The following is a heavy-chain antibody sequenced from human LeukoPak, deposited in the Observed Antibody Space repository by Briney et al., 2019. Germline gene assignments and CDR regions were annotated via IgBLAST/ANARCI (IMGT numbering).Heavy chain of an antibody. CDR3: AKSIRTVTSSGAFDI. CDR1: GFTFDDYA. J-gene: IGHJ3*02. D-gene: IGHD4-17*01. CDR2: ISWNSGSI. Sequence: GGSLRLSCAASGFTFDDYAMHWVRQAPGKGLEWVSGISWNSGSIGYADSVKGRFTISRDNAKNSLCLQMNSLRAEDTALYYCAKSIRTVTSSGAFDIWGQGTMVTVSS. V-gene: IGHV3-9*01.